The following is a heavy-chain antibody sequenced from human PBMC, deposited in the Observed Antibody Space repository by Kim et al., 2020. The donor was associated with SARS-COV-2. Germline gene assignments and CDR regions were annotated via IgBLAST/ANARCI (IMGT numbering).Heavy chain of an antibody. CDR1: GGSISGYY. CDR2: IYYSGST. Sequence: SETLSLTCTVSGGSISGYYWNWIRQPPGKGLEWIGYIYYSGSTKYNPSLKSRVTMSVDTPKNQFSLKLTSVTAADTAVYYCARIDYYSGPFDDWGQGTLVTVSS. CDR3: ARIDYYSGPFDD. J-gene: IGHJ4*02. V-gene: IGHV4-59*01. D-gene: IGHD1-26*01.